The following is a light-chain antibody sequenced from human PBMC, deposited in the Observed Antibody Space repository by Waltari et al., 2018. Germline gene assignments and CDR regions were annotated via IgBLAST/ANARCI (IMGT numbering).Light chain of an antibody. J-gene: IGKJ1*01. V-gene: IGKV3-20*01. CDR3: QNHERLPAT. Sequence: EIVLTQSPGTLSLSPGERATLSCRASQSIGRYLVWYQQKPGQAPRRLIYAASSRATGIPDRFSGGGAGAAFSPTISRLEPEDFAVYYCQNHERLPATFGQGTKVEIK. CDR2: AAS. CDR1: QSIGRY.